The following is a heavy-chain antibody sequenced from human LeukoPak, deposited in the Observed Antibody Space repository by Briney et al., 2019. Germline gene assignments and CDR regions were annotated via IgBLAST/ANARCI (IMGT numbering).Heavy chain of an antibody. CDR2: IISILGIA. J-gene: IGHJ6*03. Sequence: GSSVKVSCKASGGTFSSYAISWVRQAPGQGLEWMGRIISILGIANYAQKFQGRVTITADKSTSTAYMELSSLRSEDTAVYYCARDQDIAAAGTESGYMDVWGQGTTVTVSS. V-gene: IGHV1-69*04. CDR1: GGTFSSYA. D-gene: IGHD6-13*01. CDR3: ARDQDIAAAGTESGYMDV.